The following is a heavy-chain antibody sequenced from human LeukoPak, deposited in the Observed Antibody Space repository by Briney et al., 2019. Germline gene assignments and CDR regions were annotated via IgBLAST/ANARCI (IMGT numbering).Heavy chain of an antibody. D-gene: IGHD6-25*01. CDR1: GFTFSSYA. V-gene: IGHV3-23*01. CDR3: AKAEQRDYYFDY. J-gene: IGHJ4*02. CDR2: ISGSGGST. Sequence: GGSLRLSCAASGFTFSSYAMSWVRQAPGKGLEWVSAISGSGGSTYYADSVKGRFTISRDNSKNTLHLQMNSLRAEDTAVYYCAKAEQRDYYFDYWGQGTLVTVSS.